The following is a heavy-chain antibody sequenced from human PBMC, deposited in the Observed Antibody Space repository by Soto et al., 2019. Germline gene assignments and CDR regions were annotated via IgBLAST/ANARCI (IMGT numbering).Heavy chain of an antibody. D-gene: IGHD6-19*01. CDR2: IYYSGHT. J-gene: IGHJ4*02. Sequence: QLQLQESGPGLVKPSETLSLTCSVSGGSISSSSDFWAWIRQPPGKGLEWIGSIYYSGHTHYSPSLKSRVSISVDTSKSQFSLRLNSVTTADTAVYYCARVTRISSAWYHFDSWGQGTLVTVSS. CDR1: GGSISSSSDF. CDR3: ARVTRISSAWYHFDS. V-gene: IGHV4-39*01.